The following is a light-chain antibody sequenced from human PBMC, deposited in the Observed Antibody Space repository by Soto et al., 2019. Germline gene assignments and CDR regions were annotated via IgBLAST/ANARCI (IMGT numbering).Light chain of an antibody. J-gene: IGKJ1*01. Sequence: EIVLTQSPATLALSPVDIATLYCRASQSVSNNYLAWYQQKPGQAPRLIIYGASNRATGIPDRFSGSGSGTDFTLTISRLEPEDFAVYYCQQYGRSGTSGQGTTVDIK. CDR2: GAS. CDR3: QQYGRSGT. V-gene: IGKV3-20*01. CDR1: QSVSNNY.